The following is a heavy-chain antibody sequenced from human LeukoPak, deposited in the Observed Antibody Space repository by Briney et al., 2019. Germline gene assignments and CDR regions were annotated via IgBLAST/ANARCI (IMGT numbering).Heavy chain of an antibody. CDR1: GGSISSYY. CDR2: IYYSGST. Sequence: SETLSLTCTVSGGSISSYYWSWIRQPPGKGLEWIGYIYYSGSTNYNPSLKSRVTISVDTSKNQFSLKLSSVTAADTAVYYCASGMVRGVMGYYFDYWGQGTLVTVSS. D-gene: IGHD3-10*01. V-gene: IGHV4-59*01. J-gene: IGHJ4*02. CDR3: ASGMVRGVMGYYFDY.